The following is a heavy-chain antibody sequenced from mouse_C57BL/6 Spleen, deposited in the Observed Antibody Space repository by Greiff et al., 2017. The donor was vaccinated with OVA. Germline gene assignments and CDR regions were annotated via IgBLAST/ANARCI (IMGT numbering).Heavy chain of an antibody. D-gene: IGHD1-1*01. CDR1: GFTFSDYG. CDR2: ISSGSSTI. CDR3: ARRGGSSYDYAMDY. V-gene: IGHV5-17*01. Sequence: VQLKESGGGLVKPGGSLKLSCAASGFTFSDYGMHWVRQAPEKGLEWVAYISSGSSTIYYADTVKGRFTISRDNAKNTLFLQMTSLRSEDTGMYYCARRGGSSYDYAMDYWGQGTSVTVSS. J-gene: IGHJ4*01.